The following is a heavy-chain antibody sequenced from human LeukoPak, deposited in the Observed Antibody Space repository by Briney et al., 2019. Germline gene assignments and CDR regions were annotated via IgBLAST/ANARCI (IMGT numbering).Heavy chain of an antibody. CDR3: AKDRVTAAGYYFDY. Sequence: GGSLRLSCVASGFNFNNYDLHWVRQAPGKGLEWVAFIKFHGHETFYADSVGGRFTFSRDNSRNTSYLQMNSLRSEDTAVYYCAKDRVTAAGYYFDYWGQGTLVTVSS. V-gene: IGHV3-30*02. CDR2: IKFHGHET. D-gene: IGHD6-13*01. CDR1: GFNFNNYD. J-gene: IGHJ4*02.